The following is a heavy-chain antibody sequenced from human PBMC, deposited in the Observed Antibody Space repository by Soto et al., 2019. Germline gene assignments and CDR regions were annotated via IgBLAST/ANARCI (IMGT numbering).Heavy chain of an antibody. CDR3: ASVTTTWNYFLGSYYYGMDV. Sequence: GSLRLACAASGFTFSSYSMNWVRQAPGKGLEWVSSISSSSSYIYYADSVKGRFTISRDNAKNSLYLQMNSLRAEDTAVYYCASVTTTWNYFLGSYYYGMDVWGQGTTVTVSS. V-gene: IGHV3-21*01. CDR1: GFTFSSYS. D-gene: IGHD1-7*01. CDR2: ISSSSSYI. J-gene: IGHJ6*02.